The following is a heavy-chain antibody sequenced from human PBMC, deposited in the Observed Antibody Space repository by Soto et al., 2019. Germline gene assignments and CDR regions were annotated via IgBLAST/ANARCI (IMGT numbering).Heavy chain of an antibody. D-gene: IGHD2-15*01. CDR3: PEDKSRSGYDCSGRSCYSSYYYGMEV. V-gene: IGHV1-58*01. CDR1: GFTFTSSA. Sequence: SVKVSCKASGFTFTSSAVQGVRQARGQRLEWIGSIVVGSGNTNYAQKLQERVTITRDISASTAYMELINLRFEDTAWDYCPEDKSRSGYDCSGRSCYSSYYYGMEVWGKGPTSTVSS. CDR2: IVVGSGNT. J-gene: IGHJ6*04.